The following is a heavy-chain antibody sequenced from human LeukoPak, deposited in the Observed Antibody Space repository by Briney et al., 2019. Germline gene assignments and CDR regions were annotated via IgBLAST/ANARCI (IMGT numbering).Heavy chain of an antibody. J-gene: IGHJ4*02. CDR2: MYTSGST. D-gene: IGHD4-23*01. CDR3: ARDGARENGGNSGVKSLDY. CDR1: GGSISIYY. Sequence: SETLSLTCTVSGGSISIYYWDWIRQPAGKGLEWIGRMYTSGSTNYNPSLESRVTISVDTSKNQFSLKLNSVTAADTAVYYCARDGARENGGNSGVKSLDYWGQGTLVTVSS. V-gene: IGHV4-4*07.